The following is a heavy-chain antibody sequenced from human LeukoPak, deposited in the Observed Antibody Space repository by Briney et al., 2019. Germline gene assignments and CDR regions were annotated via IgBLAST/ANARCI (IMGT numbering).Heavy chain of an antibody. D-gene: IGHD1-26*01. J-gene: IGHJ5*02. CDR2: INHSGST. CDR1: GGSSSGYY. CDR3: ARGWETSLRHRVWDP. Sequence: SETLSLTCAVYGGSSSGYYWSWIRQPPGKGLEWIGEINHSGSTNYNPSLKSRVTISVDTSKNQFSLKLSSVTAADTAVYYCARGWETSLRHRVWDPWGQGTLVTVSS. V-gene: IGHV4-34*01.